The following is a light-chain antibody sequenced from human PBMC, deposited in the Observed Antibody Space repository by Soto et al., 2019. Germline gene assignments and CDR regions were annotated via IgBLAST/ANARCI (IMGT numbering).Light chain of an antibody. V-gene: IGKV1-5*03. J-gene: IGKJ1*01. CDR3: QQYDSDSWT. CDR2: KAS. CDR1: QSISSR. Sequence: DIQMTQSPSTLSASVGDRVTITCRASQSISSRLAWYQQKPGKVPKLLIYKASSLESGVPSRFSGSGSGTEFTLTISSLQPDDFATYYCQQYDSDSWTFGQGTKVEI.